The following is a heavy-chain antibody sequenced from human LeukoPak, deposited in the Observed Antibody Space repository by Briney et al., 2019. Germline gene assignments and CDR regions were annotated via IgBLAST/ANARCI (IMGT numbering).Heavy chain of an antibody. CDR3: AADPYYDFWSGSFDAFDI. Sequence: ASVKVSCKASGFTFTSSAVQWVRQARGQRLEWIGWIVVGSGNTNYAQKFQERVTITRDMSTSTAYMELSSLRSEDTAVYYCAADPYYDFWSGSFDAFDIWGQGTMVTVSS. CDR1: GFTFTSSA. D-gene: IGHD3-3*01. CDR2: IVVGSGNT. J-gene: IGHJ3*02. V-gene: IGHV1-58*01.